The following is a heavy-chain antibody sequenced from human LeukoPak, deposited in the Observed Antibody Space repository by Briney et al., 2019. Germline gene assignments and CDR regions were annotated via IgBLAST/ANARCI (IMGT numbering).Heavy chain of an antibody. CDR1: GFTFSSYS. CDR2: ISSSSSYI. V-gene: IGHV3-21*01. J-gene: IGHJ3*02. CDR3: AREPDYYDSSGYAERDAFDI. D-gene: IGHD3-22*01. Sequence: GGSLRLSCAASGFTFSSYSMNWVRQAPGKGLEWVSSISSSSSYIYYADSVKGRFTISRDNAKNSLYLQMNSPRAEDTAVYYCAREPDYYDSSGYAERDAFDIWGQGTMVTVSS.